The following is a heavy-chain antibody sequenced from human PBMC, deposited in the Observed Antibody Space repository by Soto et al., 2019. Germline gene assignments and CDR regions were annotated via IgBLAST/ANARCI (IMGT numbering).Heavy chain of an antibody. Sequence: QVQLQESGPGLVKPSETLSLTCTVSGGSISSYYWSWIRQPAGKGLEWIGRIYTSGSTNYNPSLKSRDTMSVDTSKNQFSLKLSSVTAADTAVYYCARGRRNYYDSSGSYYYFDYWGQGTLVTVSS. D-gene: IGHD3-22*01. V-gene: IGHV4-4*07. CDR2: IYTSGST. J-gene: IGHJ4*02. CDR1: GGSISSYY. CDR3: ARGRRNYYDSSGSYYYFDY.